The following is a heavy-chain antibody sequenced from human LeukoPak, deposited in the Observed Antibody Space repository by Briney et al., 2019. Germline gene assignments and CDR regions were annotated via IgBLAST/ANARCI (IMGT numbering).Heavy chain of an antibody. CDR1: GFTFDNYR. CDR3: TKRVKYGGTWDHFAD. V-gene: IGHV3-23*01. CDR2: VTADGGNT. J-gene: IGHJ4*02. Sequence: GGSLRLSCAASGFTFDNYRMSWVRQAPGKGLEWVSTVTADGGNTYYADSVKGRFTVSRDNSKSTLILQMSSLRVEDTALYYCTKRVKYGGTWDHFADWGQGTLVTVSS. D-gene: IGHD1-26*01.